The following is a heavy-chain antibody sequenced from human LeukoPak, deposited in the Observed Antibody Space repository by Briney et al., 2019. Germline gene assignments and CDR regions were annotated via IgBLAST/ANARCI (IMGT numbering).Heavy chain of an antibody. CDR1: GFTFSDYY. Sequence: GGSLRLSCAASGFTFSDYYMSWIRQAPGKGLEWVSYISSSGSTIYYADSVKGRFTISRDNAKNSLYLQMNSLRAEDTAVYYCLSTEVTGTTDYWGQGTLVTVSS. D-gene: IGHD1-7*01. CDR2: ISSSGSTI. J-gene: IGHJ4*02. CDR3: LSTEVTGTTDY. V-gene: IGHV3-11*01.